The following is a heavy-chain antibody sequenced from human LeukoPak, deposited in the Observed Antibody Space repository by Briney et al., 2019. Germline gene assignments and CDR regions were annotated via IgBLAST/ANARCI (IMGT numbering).Heavy chain of an antibody. CDR1: GGSFSGYY. CDR2: INHSGST. V-gene: IGHV4-34*01. CDR3: ASMVRGVAGFDP. Sequence: SETLSLTCAVYGGSFSGYYWSWIRQPPGKGLEWIGEINHSGSTNYNPSLKSRVTISVDTSKNQFSLKLSSVTAADTAVYYCASMVRGVAGFDPWGQGTLVTVSS. D-gene: IGHD3-10*01. J-gene: IGHJ5*02.